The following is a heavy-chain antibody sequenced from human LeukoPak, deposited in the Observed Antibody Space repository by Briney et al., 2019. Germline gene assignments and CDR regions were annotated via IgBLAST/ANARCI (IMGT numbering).Heavy chain of an antibody. CDR2: ISGSGGST. CDR3: AKDHGDYVWGSYRPAEGY. V-gene: IGHV3-23*01. J-gene: IGHJ4*02. CDR1: GFTFSSYA. D-gene: IGHD3-16*02. Sequence: PGGSLRLSCAASGFTFSSYAMSWARQAPGKGLEWVSAISGSGGSTYYADSVKGRFTISRDNSKNTLYLQMNSLRAEDTAVYYCAKDHGDYVWGSYRPAEGYWGQGTLVTVSS.